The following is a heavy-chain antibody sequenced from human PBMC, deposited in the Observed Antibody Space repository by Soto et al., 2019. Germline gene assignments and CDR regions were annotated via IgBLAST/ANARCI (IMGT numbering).Heavy chain of an antibody. Sequence: GGSLRLSCAASGFTFSSYAMSWVRQAPGKGLEWVSAISGSGGSTYYADSVKGRFTISRDNSKNTLYLQMNSLRAEDTAVYYCAGGLRLGELSLFDYWGQGTLVTVSS. CDR1: GFTFSSYA. CDR2: ISGSGGST. D-gene: IGHD3-16*02. CDR3: AGGLRLGELSLFDY. V-gene: IGHV3-23*01. J-gene: IGHJ4*02.